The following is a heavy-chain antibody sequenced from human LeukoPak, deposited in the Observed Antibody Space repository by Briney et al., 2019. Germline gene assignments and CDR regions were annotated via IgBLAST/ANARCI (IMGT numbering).Heavy chain of an antibody. CDR1: GFTFSRYS. D-gene: IGHD2-8*02. J-gene: IGHJ4*02. CDR3: AKASLGSCTGAKCYHFDN. CDR2: IGNSSYI. Sequence: PGGSLRLSCAASGFTFSRYSINWVRQAPGKGLGWVSCIGNSSYIYYADSVKGRFTISRDNAKNSLYLQMGNLRAEDTAIYYCAKASLGSCTGAKCYHFDNWGQGTLVTVSS. V-gene: IGHV3-21*04.